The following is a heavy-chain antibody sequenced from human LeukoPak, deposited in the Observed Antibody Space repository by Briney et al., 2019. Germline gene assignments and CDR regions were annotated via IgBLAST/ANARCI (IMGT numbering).Heavy chain of an antibody. Sequence: ASVKVSCKASGYTXTGYYMHWVRQAPGQGLEWMGWINPNSGGTNYAQKFQGRVTMTRDTSISTAYMELNRLRSDDTAVYYCARDRDYGSGIFDYWGQGNLVTVSS. CDR2: INPNSGGT. D-gene: IGHD3-10*01. CDR3: ARDRDYGSGIFDY. CDR1: GYTXTGYY. V-gene: IGHV1-2*02. J-gene: IGHJ4*02.